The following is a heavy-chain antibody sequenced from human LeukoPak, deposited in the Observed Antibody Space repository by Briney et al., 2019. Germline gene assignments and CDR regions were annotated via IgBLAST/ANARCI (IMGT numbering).Heavy chain of an antibody. CDR2: IIHTFGTA. V-gene: IGHV1-69*05. J-gene: IGHJ5*02. CDR3: ARGAPGDIVIVPAFDP. Sequence: VKVTCKASGGYFISYASSWLRQALGQGLEWMVGIIHTFGTANYAQNFQGRVTITTDKSTSTAYLERSSLRSEDTAVYYCARGAPGDIVIVPAFDPWGQGTLVTASS. D-gene: IGHD2-2*01. CDR1: GGYFISYA.